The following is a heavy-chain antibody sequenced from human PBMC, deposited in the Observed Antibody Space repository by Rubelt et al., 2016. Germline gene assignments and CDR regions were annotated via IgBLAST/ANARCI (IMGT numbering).Heavy chain of an antibody. V-gene: IGHV1-46*01. CDR2: INPSGGST. CDR3: ARSPRYDFEDNWFDP. CDR1: GYTFTSYY. D-gene: IGHD3-3*01. J-gene: IGHJ5*02. Sequence: QVQLVQSGAEVKKPGASVKVSCKASGYTFTSYYMHWVRQAPGQGLEWMGIINPSGGSTSYAQKFQCRVTMTRDTSTSTVYMELSSLRPEDTAVYYCARSPRYDFEDNWFDPWGQGTLVTVSS.